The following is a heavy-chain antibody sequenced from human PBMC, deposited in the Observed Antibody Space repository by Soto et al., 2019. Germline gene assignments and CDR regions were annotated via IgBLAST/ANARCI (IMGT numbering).Heavy chain of an antibody. CDR3: AKSLRTSALTTYYFDY. V-gene: IGHV3-23*01. CDR1: GLTFSRYA. CDR2: INPSGAIT. Sequence: EEQLLESGGGLVQPGGSLRLSCAASGLTFSRYAMSWVRQAPGKGLEWVSIINPSGAITYYGDSVKGRFTISRDNSKNTLSLQTNSLRAEDTAVYYCAKSLRTSALTTYYFDYRGQGTRVTVSS. J-gene: IGHJ4*02. D-gene: IGHD4-17*01.